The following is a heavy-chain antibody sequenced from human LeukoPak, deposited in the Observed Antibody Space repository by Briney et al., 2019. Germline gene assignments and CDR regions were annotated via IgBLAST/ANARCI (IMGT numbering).Heavy chain of an antibody. Sequence: ASVKVSFKASGYTFTSYGITWVRQAPGQGLEWMGWINTYSGNTNYAQKLQGRVTMTTDTSTSTAYMELRSLRSDDTAVYYCARNSHGYSSGWLQFNFDYWGQGTLVTVSS. V-gene: IGHV1-18*01. J-gene: IGHJ4*02. D-gene: IGHD6-19*01. CDR3: ARNSHGYSSGWLQFNFDY. CDR2: INTYSGNT. CDR1: GYTFTSYG.